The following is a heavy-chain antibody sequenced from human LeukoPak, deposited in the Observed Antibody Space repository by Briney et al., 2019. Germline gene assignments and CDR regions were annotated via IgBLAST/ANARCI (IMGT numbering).Heavy chain of an antibody. CDR1: GFTVSSNY. CDR2: IYSGGST. D-gene: IGHD3-22*01. Sequence: GGSLRLSCAASGFTVSSNYMSWVRQAPGKGLEWVSVIYSGGSTYDADSVKGRFTISRHNSKNTLYLQMNSLRAEDTAVYYCARGSYDSSGYYSRAFDIWGQGTMVTVSS. J-gene: IGHJ3*02. V-gene: IGHV3-53*04. CDR3: ARGSYDSSGYYSRAFDI.